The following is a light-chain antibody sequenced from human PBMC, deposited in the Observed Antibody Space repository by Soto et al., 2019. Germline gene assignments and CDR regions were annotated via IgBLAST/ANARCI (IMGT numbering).Light chain of an antibody. CDR2: DAS. V-gene: IGKV1-5*01. CDR1: QSISSW. CDR3: QQYYSDWT. J-gene: IGKJ1*01. Sequence: IQMTQSPSTLSASVGDRVTITFRASQSISSWLAWYQQKPGKAPKLLIYDASSLESGVPSRFSGSGSGTEFTLTISSLQPDDFATYYCQQYYSDWTFGQGTKVDIK.